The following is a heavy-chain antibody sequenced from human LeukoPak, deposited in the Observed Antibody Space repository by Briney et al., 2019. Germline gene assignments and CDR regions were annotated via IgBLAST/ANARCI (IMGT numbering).Heavy chain of an antibody. V-gene: IGHV1-69*13. CDR1: GGTFSSYA. CDR3: ASPRDTAMVTGFDY. J-gene: IGHJ4*02. CDR2: IIPIFGTA. D-gene: IGHD5-18*01. Sequence: ASVKVSRKASGGTFSSYAISWVRQAPGQGLEWMGGIIPIFGTANYAQKFQGRVTITADESTSTAYMELSSLRSEDTAVYYCASPRDTAMVTGFDYWGQGTLVTVSS.